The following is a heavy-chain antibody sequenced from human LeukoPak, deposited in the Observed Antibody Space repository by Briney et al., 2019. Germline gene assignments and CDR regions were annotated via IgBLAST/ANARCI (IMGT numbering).Heavy chain of an antibody. Sequence: GGSLRLSCAASGFTFSSYWMSWVRQAPGKGLEWVANIKQDGSEKYYVDSVKGRFTISRDNARNSLYLQMNSLRGEDTAVFYCARGAFDSSGYYYYYYYMDVWGKGTTVTVSS. V-gene: IGHV3-7*01. CDR3: ARGAFDSSGYYYYYYYMDV. CDR1: GFTFSSYW. D-gene: IGHD3-22*01. J-gene: IGHJ6*03. CDR2: IKQDGSEK.